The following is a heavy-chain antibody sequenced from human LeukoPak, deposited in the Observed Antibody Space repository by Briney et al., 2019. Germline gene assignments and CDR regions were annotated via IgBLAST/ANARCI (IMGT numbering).Heavy chain of an antibody. CDR2: IYYSGST. CDR3: ARWRGATTYFDY. CDR1: GGSISSGVYY. V-gene: IGHV4-31*03. J-gene: IGHJ4*02. D-gene: IGHD4/OR15-4a*01. Sequence: SETLSLTCTVSGGSISSGVYYWSWIRQHPGKGLEWIGYIYYSGSTYYNPSLKSRVTISVDTSKNQFSLKLSSVTAADTAVYYCARWRGATTYFDYWGQGTLVTVSS.